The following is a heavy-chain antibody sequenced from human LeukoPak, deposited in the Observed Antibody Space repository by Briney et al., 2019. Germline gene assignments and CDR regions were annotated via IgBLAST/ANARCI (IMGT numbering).Heavy chain of an antibody. D-gene: IGHD3-16*01. CDR2: IYYSGPT. CDR3: ARRGGEAFDY. CDR1: GGSLSSYY. V-gene: IGHV4-59*08. Sequence: SETLSLTCTVSGGSLSSYYWGWIRQPPGKGLEWIGYIYYSGPTGYNPSLKSRATISVDTSKNQFSLKLRSVTAADTAVYYCARRGGEAFDYWGQGTLVTVSS. J-gene: IGHJ4*02.